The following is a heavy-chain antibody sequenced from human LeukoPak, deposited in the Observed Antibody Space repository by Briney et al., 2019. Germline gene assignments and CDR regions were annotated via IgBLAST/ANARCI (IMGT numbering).Heavy chain of an antibody. CDR1: GGSVSSYY. J-gene: IGHJ6*03. Sequence: PSETLSLTCTVSGGSVSSYYWSWIRQPPGKGLEWIGYIYYSGSTNYNPSLKSRVTISVDTSKNQFSLKLSSVTAADTAVYYCARGYSYSGSYSKIYYYYYMDVWGKGTTVTVSS. CDR3: ARGYSYSGSYSKIYYYYYMDV. V-gene: IGHV4-59*02. CDR2: IYYSGST. D-gene: IGHD1-26*01.